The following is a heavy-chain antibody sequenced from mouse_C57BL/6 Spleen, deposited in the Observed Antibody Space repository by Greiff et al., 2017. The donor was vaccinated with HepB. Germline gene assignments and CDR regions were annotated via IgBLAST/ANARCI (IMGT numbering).Heavy chain of an antibody. D-gene: IGHD2-12*01. CDR3: ANGGVTGYYFDY. CDR1: GYTFTSYW. J-gene: IGHJ2*01. CDR2: IDPSDSYT. V-gene: IGHV1-69*01. Sequence: QVQLQQSGAELVMPGASVRLSCKASGYTFTSYWMHWVKQRPGQGLEWIGEIDPSDSYTNYNQKFKGKSTLTVDKSSSTAYMQLSSLTSEDSAVYYCANGGVTGYYFDYWGQGTTLTVSS.